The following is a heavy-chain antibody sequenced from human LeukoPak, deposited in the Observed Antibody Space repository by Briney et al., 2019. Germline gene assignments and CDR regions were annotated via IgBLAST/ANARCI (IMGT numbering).Heavy chain of an antibody. CDR2: IRSKTHSYAT. CDR1: GFNFSASA. V-gene: IGHV3-73*01. D-gene: IGHD1-7*01. Sequence: GGSLKLSCAASGFNFSASAMHWVRQASGKGLEWVGRIRSKTHSYATTYAASVTGRFSISRDDSKNTAYLQMSSLTTEDTAVYYCTRRSIAPTTTEDYWGQGTLVTVSS. J-gene: IGHJ4*02. CDR3: TRRSIAPTTTEDY.